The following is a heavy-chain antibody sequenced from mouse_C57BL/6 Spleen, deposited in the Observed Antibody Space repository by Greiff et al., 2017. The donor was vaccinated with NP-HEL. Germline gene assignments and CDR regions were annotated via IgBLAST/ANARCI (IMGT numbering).Heavy chain of an antibody. CDR2: IWWDDDK. Sequence: QVTLKVSGPGILQPSQTLSLTCSFSGFSLSTFGMGVGWIRQPSGKGLEWLAHIWWDDDKYYNPALKSRLTISKDTSKNQVFLKIANVDTADTATYYCARIPIYYYGSSPGFAYWGQGTLVTVSA. CDR1: GFSLSTFGMG. V-gene: IGHV8-8*01. J-gene: IGHJ3*01. CDR3: ARIPIYYYGSSPGFAY. D-gene: IGHD1-1*01.